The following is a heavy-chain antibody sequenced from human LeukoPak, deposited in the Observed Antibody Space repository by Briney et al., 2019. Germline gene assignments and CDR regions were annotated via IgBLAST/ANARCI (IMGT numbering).Heavy chain of an antibody. V-gene: IGHV3-66*01. CDR3: ARTTRGGGFDY. D-gene: IGHD1-1*01. CDR1: GFTVSGSQ. J-gene: IGHJ4*02. CDR2: IYSGGST. Sequence: GGSLRLSCAASGFTVSGSQMTWVLQAPGKGLEWVSFIYSGGSTSYADSVKGRFTVSRDNSKNTLDIQINGLRAEDTAVYYCARTTRGGGFDYWGQGTLVTVSS.